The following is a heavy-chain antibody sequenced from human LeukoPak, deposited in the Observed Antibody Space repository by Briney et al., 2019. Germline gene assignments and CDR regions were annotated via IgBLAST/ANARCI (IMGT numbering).Heavy chain of an antibody. Sequence: PGGSLRLSCAASGVIFSNFAFHWVRQAPGKGLEWVAAISYDGSNKYYADSVRGRLTISRDNSKNTLYLQMNSLRAEDTAVYYCARAGRADGDYHYFEYWGQGTLVTVSS. CDR3: ARAGRADGDYHYFEY. V-gene: IGHV3-30-3*01. CDR2: ISYDGSNK. J-gene: IGHJ4*02. CDR1: GVIFSNFA. D-gene: IGHD4-17*01.